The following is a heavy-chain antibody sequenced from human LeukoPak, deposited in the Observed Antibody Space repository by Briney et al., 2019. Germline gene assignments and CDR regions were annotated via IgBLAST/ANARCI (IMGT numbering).Heavy chain of an antibody. V-gene: IGHV3-23*01. D-gene: IGHD6-19*01. CDR1: GFTFSSYA. CDR2: ISGSGGST. CDR3: AKGAVAGTELDWYFDL. Sequence: PGGSLRLSCAASGFTFSSYAMSWVRQAPGKGLEWVSAISGSGGSTYYADSVKGRFTISRDNSKNTLYLQMNSLRAEDTAVYYCAKGAVAGTELDWYFDLWGRGTLVTVSS. J-gene: IGHJ2*01.